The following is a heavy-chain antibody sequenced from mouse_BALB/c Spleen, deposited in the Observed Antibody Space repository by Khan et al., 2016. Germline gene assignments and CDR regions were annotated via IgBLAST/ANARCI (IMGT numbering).Heavy chain of an antibody. CDR1: GFNIKDYY. J-gene: IGHJ2*01. D-gene: IGHD2-1*01. CDR2: IDPENGAT. CDR3: NAIYYGNYIYFDY. V-gene: IGHV14-4*02. Sequence: IQLVQSGAKLVRSGASVRLSCTASGFNIKDYYIHWVKQRPEQGLEWIGWIDPENGATEYAPKFQGKATMTADTSSNTAYLQLSRLTSEDTAVYYCNAIYYGNYIYFDYWGQGTTLTVSS.